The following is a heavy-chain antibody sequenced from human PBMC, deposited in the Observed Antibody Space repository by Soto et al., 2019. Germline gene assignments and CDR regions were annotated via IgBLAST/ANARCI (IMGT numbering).Heavy chain of an antibody. CDR2: MYSDGST. CDR3: AREDRGGYSGIFDY. J-gene: IGHJ4*02. Sequence: SSETLSLTCTVSAGSISTYSWSLIRQPAGQGLEWIGRMYSDGSTTYNPSLKSRVTMSVDTSRSQFSLRLNSVTAADTAVYYCAREDRGGYSGIFDYWGQGTLVTVSS. D-gene: IGHD5-12*01. V-gene: IGHV4-4*07. CDR1: AGSISTYS.